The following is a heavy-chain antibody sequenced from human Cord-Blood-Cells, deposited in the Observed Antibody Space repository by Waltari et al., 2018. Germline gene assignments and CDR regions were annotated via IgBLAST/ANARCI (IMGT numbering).Heavy chain of an antibody. V-gene: IGHV4-4*07. Sequence: QVQLQESGPGLVKPSETLSLTCTVSGGSISSYYWCWIRQPAGKGLEWIGRIYTSGSTNYNPSPKSRVTMSVDTSKNQFSLKLSSVTAADTAVYYCARDRKGPDFWSGYYTGDYYYYMDVWGKGTTVTVSS. D-gene: IGHD3-3*01. J-gene: IGHJ6*03. CDR2: IYTSGST. CDR1: GGSISSYY. CDR3: ARDRKGPDFWSGYYTGDYYYYMDV.